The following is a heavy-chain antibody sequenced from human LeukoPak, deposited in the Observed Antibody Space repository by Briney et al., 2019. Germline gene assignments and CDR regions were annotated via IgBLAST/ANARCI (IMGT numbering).Heavy chain of an antibody. J-gene: IGHJ2*01. CDR1: GGTFSKYT. CDR3: ARIASSGWYGNWYFDV. CDR2: ITPLFGTA. Sequence: ASVKVSCKASGGTFSKYTISWVRQRPGQGLEWMGGITPLFGTANYAQKFQGRVTITADESASTAYMELSSLRSEDTAVYYCARIASSGWYGNWYFDVWGRGTLVTVSS. V-gene: IGHV1-69*13. D-gene: IGHD6-19*01.